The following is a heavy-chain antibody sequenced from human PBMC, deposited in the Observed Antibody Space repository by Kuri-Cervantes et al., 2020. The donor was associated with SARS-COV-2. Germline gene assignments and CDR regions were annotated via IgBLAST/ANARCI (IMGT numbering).Heavy chain of an antibody. Sequence: GESLKISCAASGFTFSGHWIHWVRQAPGKGLVWVSRINPDGSYTNNADSVKGRFTLSRDNAKNMLFLRMNSLRAEDTAVYYCAKDTTTVTATLLLDYWGQGTLVTVSS. CDR1: GFTFSGHW. CDR3: AKDTTTVTATLLLDY. D-gene: IGHD4-17*01. J-gene: IGHJ4*02. CDR2: INPDGSYT. V-gene: IGHV3-74*01.